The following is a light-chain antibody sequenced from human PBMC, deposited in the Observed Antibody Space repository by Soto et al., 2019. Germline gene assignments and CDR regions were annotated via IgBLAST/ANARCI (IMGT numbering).Light chain of an antibody. J-gene: IGLJ1*01. CDR2: DVS. Sequence: QSALTQPRSVSGSPGQSVTISCTGTSSDVGGYNYVSWYQQHPGKAPKLMIYDVSKRPSGVPDRFSGSKSGNPASLTISGLQAEDEADYYCCSYAGREVFGTGTKLTVL. V-gene: IGLV2-11*01. CDR1: SSDVGGYNY. CDR3: CSYAGREV.